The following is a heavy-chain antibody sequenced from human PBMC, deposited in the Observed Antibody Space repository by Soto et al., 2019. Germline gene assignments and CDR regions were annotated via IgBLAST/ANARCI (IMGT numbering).Heavy chain of an antibody. D-gene: IGHD5-12*01. CDR1: GGTFSSYT. Sequence: SVKVSCKASGGTFSSYTISWVRQAPGQGLEWMGRIIPILGIANYAQKFQGRVTITADKSTSTAYMELSSLRSEDTAVYYCARDGEYSGYGDIWGQGTMVTVSS. CDR2: IIPILGIA. CDR3: ARDGEYSGYGDI. J-gene: IGHJ3*02. V-gene: IGHV1-69*04.